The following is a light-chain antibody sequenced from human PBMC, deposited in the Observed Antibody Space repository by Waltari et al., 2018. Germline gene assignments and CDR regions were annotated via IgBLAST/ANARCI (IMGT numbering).Light chain of an antibody. CDR1: SGDIGDYNS. CDR2: EVT. J-gene: IGLJ2*01. V-gene: IGLV2-8*01. CDR3: SSYADSNVL. Sequence: QSALTQPPSASGSPGQSVTISCTGTSGDIGDYNSVSWYQQPPGRAPKLMIYEVTKRPSGVPDRFSGSRSGNTASLTVSGLQTEDEADYFCSSYADSNVLFGGGTKLTVL.